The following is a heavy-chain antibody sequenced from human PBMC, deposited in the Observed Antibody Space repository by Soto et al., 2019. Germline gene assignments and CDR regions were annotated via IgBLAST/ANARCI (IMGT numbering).Heavy chain of an antibody. Sequence: SETLSLTCTVSGGSVSSGSYYWSWIRQPPGKGLEWIGYIYYSGSTNYNPSLKSRVTISVDTSKNQFSLKLSSVTAAGTAVYYCARSRAARVYFDYWGQGTLVTVSS. CDR1: GGSVSSGSYY. J-gene: IGHJ4*02. V-gene: IGHV4-61*01. CDR2: IYYSGST. CDR3: ARSRAARVYFDY. D-gene: IGHD6-6*01.